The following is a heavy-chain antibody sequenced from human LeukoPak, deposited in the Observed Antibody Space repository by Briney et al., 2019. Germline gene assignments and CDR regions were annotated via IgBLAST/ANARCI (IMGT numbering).Heavy chain of an antibody. V-gene: IGHV3-7*03. CDR2: IKQDGSEK. Sequence: GGSLRLSCAASGFTFSSYWMSWVRQAPGKGLEWVANIKQDGSEKYYVDSVKGRFTISRDNSKNTLYLQMNSLRAEDTAVYYCAKTVGAYLYYFDYWGQGTLVTVSS. CDR3: AKTVGAYLYYFDY. J-gene: IGHJ4*02. CDR1: GFTFSSYW. D-gene: IGHD1-26*01.